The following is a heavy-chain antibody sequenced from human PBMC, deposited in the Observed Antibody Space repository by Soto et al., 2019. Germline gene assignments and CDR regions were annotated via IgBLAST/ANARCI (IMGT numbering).Heavy chain of an antibody. V-gene: IGHV4-59*01. Sequence: SETLSLTCTVSGGSISSYYWSWIRQPPGKGLEWIGYIYYSGSTNYNPSLKSRVTISVDTSKNQFSLKLSSVTAADTAVYYCARSPPYCTNGVCYAMSHSSGWYSIDYWGQGTMVTVSS. CDR1: GGSISSYY. J-gene: IGHJ4*02. CDR3: ARSPPYCTNGVCYAMSHSSGWYSIDY. D-gene: IGHD2-8*01. CDR2: IYYSGST.